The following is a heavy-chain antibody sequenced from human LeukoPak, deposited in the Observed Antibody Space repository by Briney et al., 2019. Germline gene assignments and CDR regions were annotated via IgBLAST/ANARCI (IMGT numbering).Heavy chain of an antibody. V-gene: IGHV7-4-1*02. J-gene: IGHJ4*02. CDR3: ARGSLANYYDSQFDC. D-gene: IGHD3-22*01. CDR2: INTNTGNP. Sequence: ASVKVSCRASGYTFTSYAMNWVRQAPGQGLEWTGWINTNTGNPTYAQGFTGRFVFSLDTSVSTAYLQISSLKAEDTAVYYCARGSLANYYDSQFDCWSQGTLVTVSS. CDR1: GYTFTSYA.